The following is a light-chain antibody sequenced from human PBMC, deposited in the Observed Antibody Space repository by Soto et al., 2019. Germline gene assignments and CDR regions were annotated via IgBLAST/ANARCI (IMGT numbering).Light chain of an antibody. CDR1: QSVSSSY. V-gene: IGKV3-20*01. CDR3: QQYYSSVFS. Sequence: EIVLTQSPGTPSLSPGERASLSCRVSQSVSSSYLAWYQQKPGQAPRLLIYSASSRATGIPARFSGSESGTDFTLNITALEPEAFALNYDQQYYSSVFSFGTRTKVDSK. CDR2: SAS. J-gene: IGKJ3*01.